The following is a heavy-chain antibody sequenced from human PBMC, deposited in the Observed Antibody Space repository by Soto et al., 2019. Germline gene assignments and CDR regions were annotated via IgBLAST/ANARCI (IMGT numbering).Heavy chain of an antibody. CDR3: ARDGYDSSGYYLNWFDP. CDR2: INAGNGNT. J-gene: IGHJ5*02. D-gene: IGHD3-22*01. Sequence: GASVKVSCKASGYTFTSYAMHWVRQAPGQRLEWMGWINAGNGNTKYSQKFQSRVTITRDTSASTAYMELSSLRSEDTAVYYCARDGYDSSGYYLNWFDPWGQGTLVTVSS. V-gene: IGHV1-3*01. CDR1: GYTFTSYA.